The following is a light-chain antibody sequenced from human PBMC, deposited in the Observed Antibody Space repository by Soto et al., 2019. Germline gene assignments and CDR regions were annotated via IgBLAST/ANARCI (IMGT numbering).Light chain of an antibody. CDR1: SSDVGFYNY. CDR3: SSYTSTNTLFV. J-gene: IGLJ1*01. Sequence: QSVLTQPASVSGSPGQSITISCTGTSSDVGFYNYVSWYQHHPGKAPKLMIYDVSNQPSGVSDRFSGSKSGNTASLTISGLQADDEADYYCSSYTSTNTLFVFGTGTKVTVL. V-gene: IGLV2-14*03. CDR2: DVS.